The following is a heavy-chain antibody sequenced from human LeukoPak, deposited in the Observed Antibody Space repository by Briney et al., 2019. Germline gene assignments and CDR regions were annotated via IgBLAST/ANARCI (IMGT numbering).Heavy chain of an antibody. Sequence: SETLSLTCAVYGGSFSGYYWSWVRQPPGKGLEWIGEISHSGSTYYNPSLKSRVTVSVDTSKNQFSLRLSSVTAADTAVYYCARGGLDTRRGGYFDYWGQGILVTVSS. CDR2: ISHSGST. CDR1: GGSFSGYY. CDR3: ARGGLDTRRGGYFDY. V-gene: IGHV4-34*01. D-gene: IGHD5-18*01. J-gene: IGHJ4*02.